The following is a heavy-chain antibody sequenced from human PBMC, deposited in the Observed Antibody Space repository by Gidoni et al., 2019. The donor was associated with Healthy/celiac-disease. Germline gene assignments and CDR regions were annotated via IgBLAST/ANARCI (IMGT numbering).Heavy chain of an antibody. Sequence: EVQLVESGGGLVQPGRSLRLSCAASGFTFDDYAMHWVRQAPGKGLEWVSGISWNSGSIGYADSVKGRYTISRDNAKNSLYLQMNSLRAEDTALYYCAKGSDGYPDYWGQGTLVTVSS. D-gene: IGHD5-12*01. CDR2: ISWNSGSI. CDR3: AKGSDGYPDY. CDR1: GFTFDDYA. J-gene: IGHJ4*02. V-gene: IGHV3-9*01.